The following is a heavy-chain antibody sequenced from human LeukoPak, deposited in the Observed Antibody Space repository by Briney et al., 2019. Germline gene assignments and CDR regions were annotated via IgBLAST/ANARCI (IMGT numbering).Heavy chain of an antibody. V-gene: IGHV3-30*04. D-gene: IGHD3-22*01. CDR2: ISYDGSNK. CDR3: ARSSGYYRGYFDY. Sequence: GRSLRLSCAASGFTFSSYAMHWVRQAPGKGLEWVAVISYDGSNKYYADSVKGRFTISRDDSKNTPYLQMNSLRAEDTAVYYCARSSGYYRGYFDYWGQGTLVTVSS. CDR1: GFTFSSYA. J-gene: IGHJ4*02.